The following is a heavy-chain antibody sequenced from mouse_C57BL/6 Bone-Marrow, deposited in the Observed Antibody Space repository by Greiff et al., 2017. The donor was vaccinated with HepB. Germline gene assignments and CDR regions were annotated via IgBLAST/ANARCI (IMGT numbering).Heavy chain of an antibody. CDR1: GYTFTDYN. CDR3: ARGRDDGSRRAMDY. V-gene: IGHV1-18*01. CDR2: INPNNGGT. Sequence: VQLQQSGPELVKPGASVKIPCKASGYTFTDYNMDWVKQSHGKSLEWIGDINPNNGGTIYNQKFKGKATLTVDKSSSTAYMELRSLTSEDTAVYYCARGRDDGSRRAMDYWGQGTSVTVSS. J-gene: IGHJ4*01. D-gene: IGHD1-1*01.